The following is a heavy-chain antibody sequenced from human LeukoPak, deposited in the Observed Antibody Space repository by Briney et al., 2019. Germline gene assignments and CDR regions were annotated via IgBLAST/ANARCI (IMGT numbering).Heavy chain of an antibody. CDR1: GGSISTYY. CDR3: ARDRTVAPDY. V-gene: IGHV4-59*01. D-gene: IGHD3/OR15-3a*01. J-gene: IGHJ4*02. Sequence: SETLSLTCSVSGGSISTYYWAWVRQPPGKGLEWLGYIYYCGTTNYSPSLKSRVTISIDMSKNQFTLKLRSVTAADTAVYYCARDRTVAPDYWGQGTLVTVSS. CDR2: IYYCGTT.